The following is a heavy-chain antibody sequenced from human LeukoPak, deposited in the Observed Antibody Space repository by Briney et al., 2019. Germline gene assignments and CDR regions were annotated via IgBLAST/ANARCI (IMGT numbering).Heavy chain of an antibody. CDR1: GYTFTSYD. Sequence: ASVKVSCKASGYTFTSYDINWVRQATGQGLEWMGWMNPNSGNTGYAQKFQGRVTMTRNTSISTAYMELSSLRSEDTAVYYCARGVFNPMYYLDLPPDYWGQGTLVTVSS. CDR3: ARGVFNPMYYLDLPPDY. V-gene: IGHV1-8*01. J-gene: IGHJ4*02. CDR2: MNPNSGNT. D-gene: IGHD3-10*01.